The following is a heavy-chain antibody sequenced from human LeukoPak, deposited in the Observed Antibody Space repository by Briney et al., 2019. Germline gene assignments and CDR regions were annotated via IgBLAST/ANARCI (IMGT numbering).Heavy chain of an antibody. D-gene: IGHD3-3*01. V-gene: IGHV1-69*13. CDR2: IIPIFGTA. Sequence: GASVKVSCKASGYSFSNYDINWVRLRQAPGQGLEWMGGIIPIFGTANYAQKFQGRVTITADESTSTAYMELSSLRSEDTAVYYCARDVGRGPSQTLLRFLEGYWVGAFDIWGQGTMVTVSS. CDR3: ARDVGRGPSQTLLRFLEGYWVGAFDI. CDR1: GYSFSNYD. J-gene: IGHJ3*02.